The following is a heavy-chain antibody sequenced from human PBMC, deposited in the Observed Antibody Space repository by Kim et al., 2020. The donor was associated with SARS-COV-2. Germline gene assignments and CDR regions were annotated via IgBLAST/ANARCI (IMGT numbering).Heavy chain of an antibody. CDR2: IIPIFGTA. CDR1: GGTFSSYA. CDR3: ARVMVRGVIIPGWFDP. Sequence: SVKVSCKASGGTFSSYAISWVRQAPGQGLEWMGGIIPIFGTANYAQKFQGRVTITADESTSTAYMELSSLRSEDTAVYYCARVMVRGVIIPGWFDPWGQGTLVTVSS. V-gene: IGHV1-69*13. J-gene: IGHJ5*02. D-gene: IGHD3-10*01.